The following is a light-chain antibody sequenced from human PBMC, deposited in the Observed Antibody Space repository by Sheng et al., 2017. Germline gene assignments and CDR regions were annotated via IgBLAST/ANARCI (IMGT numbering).Light chain of an antibody. CDR1: SSDVGGYNY. V-gene: IGLV2-11*01. J-gene: IGLJ3*02. Sequence: QSALTQPRSVSGSPGQSVTISCTGTSSDVGGYNYVSWYQQHQGEAPKLMLYDVNKWPSGVPDRFSGSKSGNTASLTISGLQAVDEADYYCCSYAGSYTWVFGGGTELTVL. CDR2: DVN. CDR3: CSYAGSYTWV.